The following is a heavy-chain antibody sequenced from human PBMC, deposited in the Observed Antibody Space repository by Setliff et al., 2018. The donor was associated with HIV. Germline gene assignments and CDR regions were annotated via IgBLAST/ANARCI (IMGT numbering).Heavy chain of an antibody. CDR2: INTDNGAT. J-gene: IGHJ4*02. CDR3: ARESRWVLAGDY. Sequence: ASVKVSCKASGYTFTNYALHWVRQAPGERPEWMGWINTDNGATKYSQKFQGRVTLTRDRSASTAYMELSSLRSEDTAVYYCARESRWVLAGDYWGQGTLVTVSS. V-gene: IGHV1-3*04. CDR1: GYTFTNYA. D-gene: IGHD6-19*01.